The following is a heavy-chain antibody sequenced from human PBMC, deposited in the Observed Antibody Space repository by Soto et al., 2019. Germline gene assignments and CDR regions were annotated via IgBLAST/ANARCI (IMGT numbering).Heavy chain of an antibody. CDR3: ARGQTRDVY. CDR2: GIPVLGTP. J-gene: IGHJ4*02. Sequence: QVQLVQSGAGVRKPGSSVKVSCMSSGGTFSTYAISWVRQAPGQGLEWMGGGIPVLGTPIYSQKLRGRVTITADESTSTAYLDLSSRTSVDTAVYYCARGQTRDVYWGQGTLVTVSS. CDR1: GGTFSTYA. V-gene: IGHV1-69*11.